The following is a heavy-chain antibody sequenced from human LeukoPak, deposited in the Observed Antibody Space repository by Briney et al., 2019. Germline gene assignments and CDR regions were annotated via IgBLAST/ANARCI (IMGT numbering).Heavy chain of an antibody. V-gene: IGHV4-4*09. CDR1: GVSINDFQ. CDR2: IHTIGGT. D-gene: IGHD6-19*01. J-gene: IGHJ4*02. CDR3: AKGVAVASPYYFDY. Sequence: SETLSLTCTVSGVSINDFQWSWVRQPPGKGLEWIGSIHTIGGTNYNPSLKSRVTISVDASKSQFSLMLNSVSAADTAVYYCAKGVAVASPYYFDYWGQGTLVTVSS.